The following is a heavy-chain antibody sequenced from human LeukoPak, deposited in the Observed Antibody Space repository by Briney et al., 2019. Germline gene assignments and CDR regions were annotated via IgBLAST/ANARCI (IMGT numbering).Heavy chain of an antibody. J-gene: IGHJ4*02. CDR3: AKVSLVYCGGDCFSGLDY. D-gene: IGHD2-21*02. Sequence: PGRSLRLSCAAPGFAFGGYVMHWVRQAPGKGLEWVAVISYDGSNKYYADSVKGRFTISRDNSKNTLYLQMSSLRAEDTAMYYCAKVSLVYCGGDCFSGLDYWGQGTLVTVSS. CDR1: GFAFGGYV. V-gene: IGHV3-30*18. CDR2: ISYDGSNK.